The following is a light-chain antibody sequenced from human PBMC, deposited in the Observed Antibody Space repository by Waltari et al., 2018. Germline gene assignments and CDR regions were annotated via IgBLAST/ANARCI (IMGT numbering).Light chain of an antibody. CDR1: SRDIGPYNF. CDR3: CSYAGGTAYV. CDR2: EAT. V-gene: IGLV2-23*01. J-gene: IGLJ1*01. Sequence: SALTQPASVSGSPGPSITISCPVPSRDIGPYNFVSWYQEYPGKAPKLIIYEATKRPSGVSDRFSASKSGNTASLTISGLQADDEADYSCCSYAGGTAYVFGTGTRVTVL.